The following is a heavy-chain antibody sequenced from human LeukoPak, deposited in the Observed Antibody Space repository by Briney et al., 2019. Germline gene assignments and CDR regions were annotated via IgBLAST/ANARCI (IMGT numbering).Heavy chain of an antibody. CDR1: GFTVSSNY. V-gene: IGHV3-66*02. J-gene: IGHJ4*02. CDR2: IYSGGST. Sequence: GGSLRLSCAASGFTVSSNYMSWVRQAPGKGLEWVSVIYSGGSTYYADSVKGRFTISRDNSKNTLYLQMNSLRAEDTAVYYCARSPRGNRYYFDYWGQGTLVTVSS. D-gene: IGHD1-14*01. CDR3: ARSPRGNRYYFDY.